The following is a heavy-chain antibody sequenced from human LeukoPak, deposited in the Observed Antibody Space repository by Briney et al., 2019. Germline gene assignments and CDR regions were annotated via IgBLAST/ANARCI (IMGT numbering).Heavy chain of an antibody. CDR3: AKDDWTD. J-gene: IGHJ3*01. CDR1: GFTVSSNY. V-gene: IGHV3-53*05. Sequence: GGSLRLSCAASGFTVSSNYMSWVRQAPGKGLEWVSVIYSGGSTYYADSVKGRFTISRDNSKNMLYLEMNSLRGEDTSVYYCAKDDWTDWGQGTMVTVFS. D-gene: IGHD2-21*01. CDR2: IYSGGST.